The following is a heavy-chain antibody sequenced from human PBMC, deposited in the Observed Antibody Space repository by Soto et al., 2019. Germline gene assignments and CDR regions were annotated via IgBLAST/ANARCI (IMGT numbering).Heavy chain of an antibody. V-gene: IGHV4-59*08. CDR2: IYYSGST. CDR3: ARRYSSAFDI. CDR1: GGSISSYY. Sequence: QVQLQESGPGLVKPSETLSLTCTVSGGSISSYYWSWIRQPPGKGLEWIGYIYYSGSTNYNPSLKSRVSISVETSKNQFSLKLSSVTAADTAVYYCARRYSSAFDIWGQGTKVTVSS. D-gene: IGHD6-13*01. J-gene: IGHJ3*02.